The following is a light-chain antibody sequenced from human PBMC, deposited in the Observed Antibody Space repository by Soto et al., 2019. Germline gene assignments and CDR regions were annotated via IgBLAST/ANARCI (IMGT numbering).Light chain of an antibody. CDR3: QQYNSYS. V-gene: IGKV1-5*03. J-gene: IGKJ1*01. CDR1: QSISSW. CDR2: KAS. Sequence: DIQMKQSPATLSASEGDRVTITCRASQSISSWLAWYQQKPGKAPKLLIYKASSLESGVPSRFSGSGSGTEFTLTISRVQPDVFATYYCQQYNSYSFGQGTKVDIK.